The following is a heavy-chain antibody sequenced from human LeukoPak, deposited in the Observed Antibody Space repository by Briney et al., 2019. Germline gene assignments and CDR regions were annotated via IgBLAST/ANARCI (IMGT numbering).Heavy chain of an antibody. Sequence: PSQTLSLTCTVSGGSISSGSYYWSWIRQPAGKGLEWIGRIYTSGSTNYNPSLKSRVTISVDTSKNQFSLKLSSVPAADAAVYYCARGVISSWSYYFDYWGQGTLVTVSS. CDR1: GGSISSGSYY. J-gene: IGHJ4*02. V-gene: IGHV4-61*02. CDR2: IYTSGST. CDR3: ARGVISSWSYYFDY. D-gene: IGHD6-13*01.